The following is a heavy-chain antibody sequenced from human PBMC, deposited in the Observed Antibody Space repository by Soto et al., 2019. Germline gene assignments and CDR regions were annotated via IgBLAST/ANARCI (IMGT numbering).Heavy chain of an antibody. CDR1: GLIFKSYP. CDR3: AKDPGDIWSRTSLFQP. V-gene: IGHV3-23*01. CDR2: FSDSGFST. D-gene: IGHD3-3*01. Sequence: EVQLLESGGGLVQPGGSLRLSCAPSGLIFKSYPLSWVRKAPGKGLEWVSSFSDSGFSTYHADSVKGRFTISRDNSKNTLYLQMNSLRAEDTAVYDCAKDPGDIWSRTSLFQPWGQGTLVTASS. J-gene: IGHJ1*01.